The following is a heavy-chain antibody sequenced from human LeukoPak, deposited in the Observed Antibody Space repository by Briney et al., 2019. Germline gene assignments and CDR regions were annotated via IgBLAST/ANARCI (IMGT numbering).Heavy chain of an antibody. J-gene: IGHJ4*02. CDR1: A. D-gene: IGHD3-16*01. Sequence: GGSLRLSCAASAMSWVRQAPGRGPEWVANINPDESEKFYVDSVKGRFTISRDNAKNSLYLQMNNLRVEDTALYYCAREGSTARGFGFWGQGTLVTVS. CDR2: INPDESEK. CDR3: AREGSTARGFGF. V-gene: IGHV3-7*01.